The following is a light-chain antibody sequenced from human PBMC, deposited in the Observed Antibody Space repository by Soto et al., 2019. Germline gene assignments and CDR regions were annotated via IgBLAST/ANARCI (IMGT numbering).Light chain of an antibody. V-gene: IGKV3-11*01. J-gene: IGKJ3*01. CDR3: QQRSNWAFT. CDR1: QSVSSY. CDR2: DAS. Sequence: EIVLTQSPATLSLSPGERATLSCRASQSVSSYLAWYQQKPGQAPRLLIYDASNKATGIPARFSGSWSGTHFSLTISSLAPEDFAVYYCQQRSNWAFTFGPGTKVDI.